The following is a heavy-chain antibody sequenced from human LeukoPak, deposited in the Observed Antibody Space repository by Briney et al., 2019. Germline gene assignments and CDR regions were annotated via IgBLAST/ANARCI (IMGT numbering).Heavy chain of an antibody. CDR1: GYTFTSYY. V-gene: IGHV1-46*01. J-gene: IGHJ6*02. CDR3: ARSLGEWELRNGMDV. Sequence: ASVKVSCKASGYTFTSYYMHWVRQAPGQGLEWMGIINPSGGSTSYAQKFQGRVTMTRDTSTSTVYMELSSLRSEDTAVYYCARSLGEWELRNGMDVWGQGTTVTVSS. D-gene: IGHD1-26*01. CDR2: INPSGGST.